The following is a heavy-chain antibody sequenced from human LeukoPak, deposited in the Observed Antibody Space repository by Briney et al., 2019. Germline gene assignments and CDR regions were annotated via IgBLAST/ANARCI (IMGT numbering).Heavy chain of an antibody. Sequence: SGGSLRLSCAASGFTFRNYGMHWVRQAPGMGLEWVAFIRFDGSDTYYVDSVKGRFTISRDNSKNTLYLRMNSLRPEDTAVYYCAKDLFISTTASAWFDPWGQGTPVTVSS. CDR2: IRFDGSDT. CDR3: AKDLFISTTASAWFDP. D-gene: IGHD1-14*01. J-gene: IGHJ5*02. V-gene: IGHV3-30*02. CDR1: GFTFRNYG.